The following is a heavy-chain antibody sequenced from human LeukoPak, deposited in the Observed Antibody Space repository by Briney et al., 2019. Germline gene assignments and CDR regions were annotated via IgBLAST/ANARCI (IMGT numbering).Heavy chain of an antibody. V-gene: IGHV3-30*18. Sequence: PGGSLRLSCAASGFTFSSYGMHWVRQAPGKGLEWVAVISYDGSNKYYADSVKGRFTISRDNSKNTLYLQMSSLRAEDTAVYYCAKDRLSAGWGQGTLVTVSS. CDR1: GFTFSSYG. J-gene: IGHJ4*02. CDR2: ISYDGSNK. CDR3: AKDRLSAG. D-gene: IGHD2/OR15-2a*01.